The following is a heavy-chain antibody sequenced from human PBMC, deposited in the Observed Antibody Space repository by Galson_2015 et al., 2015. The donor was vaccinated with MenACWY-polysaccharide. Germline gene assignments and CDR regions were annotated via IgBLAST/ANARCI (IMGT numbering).Heavy chain of an antibody. CDR1: GFTFSTYW. CDR3: ARDDRRVRGVFNWFDP. V-gene: IGHV3-7*01. D-gene: IGHD3-10*01. CDR2: IKPDGSEK. Sequence: SLRLSCAAAGFTFSTYWMSWVCQAPGKGLEWVANIKPDGSEKYYVDSVRGRFTISRDNAKNSLYLQMNSLRAEDTAVYYCARDDRRVRGVFNWFDPWGQGTLVTVSS. J-gene: IGHJ5*02.